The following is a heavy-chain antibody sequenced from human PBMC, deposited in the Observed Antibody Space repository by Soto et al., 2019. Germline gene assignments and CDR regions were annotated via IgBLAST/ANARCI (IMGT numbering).Heavy chain of an antibody. J-gene: IGHJ6*03. Sequence: PGGSLRLSFAASGFTVSSNYMSWVRQAPGKGLEWVSVIYSGGSTYYADSVKGRFTISRHNSKNTLYLQMNSLRAEDTAVYYCARDSVGYCSSTSCYGRVYYYYMDVWGKGTKVTVSS. CDR1: GFTVSSNY. CDR2: IYSGGST. D-gene: IGHD2-2*01. CDR3: ARDSVGYCSSTSCYGRVYYYYMDV. V-gene: IGHV3-53*04.